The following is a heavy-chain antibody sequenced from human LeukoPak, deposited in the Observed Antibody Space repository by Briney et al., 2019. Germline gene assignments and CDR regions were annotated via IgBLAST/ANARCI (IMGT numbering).Heavy chain of an antibody. V-gene: IGHV3-30*18. D-gene: IGHD3-10*01. CDR1: GFTFSSYG. Sequence: GGSLRLSCAASGFTFSSYGMHWVRQAPGKGLEWVAVVSYDGSNKYYADSVKGRFTISRDNSKNTLYLHMNSLRAEDTAVYYCAKDSLITMVRGVVVNYYGMDVWGKGTTVTVSS. CDR2: VSYDGSNK. J-gene: IGHJ6*04. CDR3: AKDSLITMVRGVVVNYYGMDV.